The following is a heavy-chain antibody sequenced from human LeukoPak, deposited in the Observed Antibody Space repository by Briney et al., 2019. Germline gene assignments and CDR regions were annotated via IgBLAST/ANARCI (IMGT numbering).Heavy chain of an antibody. V-gene: IGHV4-59*01. D-gene: IGHD6-19*01. CDR1: GGSISSYY. CDR3: AREGPYSSGWYPRGSYNWFDP. CDR2: IYYSGST. J-gene: IGHJ5*02. Sequence: SETLSLTCTVSGGSISSYYWSWIRQPPGKGLEWIGYIYYSGSTNYNPSLKSRVTISVDTSKNQFSLKLSSVTAADTAVYYCAREGPYSSGWYPRGSYNWFDPWGQGTLVTVSS.